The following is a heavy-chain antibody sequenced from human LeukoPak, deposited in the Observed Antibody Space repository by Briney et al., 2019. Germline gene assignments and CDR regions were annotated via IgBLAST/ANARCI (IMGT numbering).Heavy chain of an antibody. CDR2: ISSSGSTI. CDR3: ASSEGELVPDAFDI. V-gene: IGHV3-11*01. CDR1: GFTFSDYY. D-gene: IGHD6-13*01. Sequence: GGSLRLSCAASGFTFSDYYMSWIRQAPGKGLEWVSYISSSGSTICYADSVKGRFTISRDNAKNSLYLQMNSLRAEDTAVYYCASSEGELVPDAFDIWGQGTMVTVSS. J-gene: IGHJ3*02.